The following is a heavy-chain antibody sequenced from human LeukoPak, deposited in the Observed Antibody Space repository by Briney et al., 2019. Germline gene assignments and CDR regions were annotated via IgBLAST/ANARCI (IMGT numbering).Heavy chain of an antibody. CDR3: ASKPTVIKSVYMDV. J-gene: IGHJ6*03. CDR2: IYSTGST. CDR1: GYSINSGYF. V-gene: IGHV4-38-2*01. D-gene: IGHD4-17*01. Sequence: SETLSLTCGVSGYSINSGYFWSWMRQPPGKGLEWIGSIYSTGSTYYNPSLNSRVTISTDPSKNQFSLKLTSVTAADTAIYYCASKPTVIKSVYMDVWGKGTTVTVSS.